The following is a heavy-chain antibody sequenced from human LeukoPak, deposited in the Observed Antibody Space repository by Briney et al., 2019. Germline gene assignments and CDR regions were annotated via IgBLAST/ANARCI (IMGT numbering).Heavy chain of an antibody. Sequence: GGSLRLSCAASGFTFSIYSMNWVRQAPGKWLEWVSFISSIISYIFYADSVKGRFTISRDNDKKSLYLQMNSLRAEDTAVYYCARDLWHIARYGHYMDVWGKGTTVTISS. V-gene: IGHV3-21*01. D-gene: IGHD2-21*01. CDR2: ISSIISYI. J-gene: IGHJ6*03. CDR3: ARDLWHIARYGHYMDV. CDR1: GFTFSIYS.